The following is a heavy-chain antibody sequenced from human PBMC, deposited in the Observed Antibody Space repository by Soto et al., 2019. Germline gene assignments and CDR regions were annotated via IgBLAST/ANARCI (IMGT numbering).Heavy chain of an antibody. CDR2: INSDGSST. V-gene: IGHV3-74*01. Sequence: EVQLVESGGGLVQPGGSLRLSCAASGFTFSSYWMHWVRQAPGKGLVWVSRINSDGSSTSYADSVKGRFTISRDNAKNTLYLQMNSLRAEDTAVYYCARDYAILTGYYLYYYYGMDVWGQGTTVTVSS. J-gene: IGHJ6*02. CDR3: ARDYAILTGYYLYYYYGMDV. D-gene: IGHD3-9*01. CDR1: GFTFSSYW.